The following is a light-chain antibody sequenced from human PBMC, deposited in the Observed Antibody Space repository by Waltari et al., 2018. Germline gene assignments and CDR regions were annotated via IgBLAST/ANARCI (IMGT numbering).Light chain of an antibody. CDR1: QSVGTD. J-gene: IGKJ1*01. V-gene: IGKV3-15*01. Sequence: EIVMTQSLVTLSVSPGERATLSCRASQSVGTDLAWYQQKPGRAPRFLVHCASTRVTGIPARFSGSGSGTQFTLTISSLQSEDFAVYYCQQYNSRRTFGQGTKVEI. CDR3: QQYNSRRT. CDR2: CAS.